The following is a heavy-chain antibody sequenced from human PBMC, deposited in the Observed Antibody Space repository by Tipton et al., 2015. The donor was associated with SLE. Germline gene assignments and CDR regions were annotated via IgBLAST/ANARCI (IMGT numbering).Heavy chain of an antibody. CDR2: VNHRGST. CDR1: GGSISGSSYY. D-gene: IGHD3-22*01. J-gene: IGHJ4*02. CDR3: ARDEYRYDTTGYHLLGHFDF. V-gene: IGHV4-39*07. Sequence: TLSLTCTVSGGSISGSSYYWGWIRQPPGKGLEWIGEVNHRGSTHYNPSLKSRVTISGDTSKNQFSLKLSSVTAADTAVYYCARDEYRYDTTGYHLLGHFDFWGQGTLVTVSS.